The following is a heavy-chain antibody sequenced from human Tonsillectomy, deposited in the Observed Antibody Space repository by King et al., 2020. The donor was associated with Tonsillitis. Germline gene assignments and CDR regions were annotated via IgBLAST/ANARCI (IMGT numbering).Heavy chain of an antibody. CDR3: ARKYSSSWYRFDY. D-gene: IGHD6-13*01. CDR2: IYYNGST. CDR1: GGSISRYY. Sequence: LQLQESGPGLVKPSETLSLTCTVSGGSISRYYWSWIRQPPGKGLWWIGYIYYNGSTNYNRSLRSRVTISVDTYKNQFSLKLRSWTAADTAVYYCARKYSSSWYRFDYWGQGTLVTVSS. V-gene: IGHV4-59*01. J-gene: IGHJ4*02.